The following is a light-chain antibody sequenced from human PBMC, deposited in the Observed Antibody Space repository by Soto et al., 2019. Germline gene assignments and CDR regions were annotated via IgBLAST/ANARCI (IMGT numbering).Light chain of an antibody. V-gene: IGKV1-5*01. CDR1: QSISSW. CDR2: DAS. Sequence: DILMTQSPSTLSVSLGYRVSITCRASQSISSWLAWYQQKPGKAPKFLIYDASNLESGVPSRFSGSGSGTEFTLTISSLQPDDFATYYCQQSYSTLTFGQGTRLEI. J-gene: IGKJ5*01. CDR3: QQSYSTLT.